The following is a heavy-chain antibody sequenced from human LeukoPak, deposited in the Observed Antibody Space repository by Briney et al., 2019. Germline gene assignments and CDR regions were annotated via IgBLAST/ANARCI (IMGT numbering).Heavy chain of an antibody. CDR2: IIPIFGTA. V-gene: IGHV1-69*13. CDR1: GGTFRSYA. CDR3: ARGREDIVIVPAATWESPFDY. J-gene: IGHJ4*02. Sequence: GASVTVSYKASGGTFRSYAISWVRQAPGHGREWMGGIIPIFGTANYAQKFQGRVTITADESTSPAYMELSSLRSEDTAVYYCARGREDIVIVPAATWESPFDYWGQGTLVTVSS. D-gene: IGHD2-2*01.